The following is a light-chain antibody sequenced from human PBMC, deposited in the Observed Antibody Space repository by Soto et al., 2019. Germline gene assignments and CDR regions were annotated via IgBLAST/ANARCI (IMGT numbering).Light chain of an antibody. V-gene: IGKV3-20*01. CDR3: HQYGTAPLT. J-gene: IGKJ3*01. Sequence: EFVLTQSPGTLSLSPGERATLSCRASQTVRNNYLAWYQQKPGQAPRLLIYGASSRATGIPDRFSGSGSGTDFTLTISRLEPEDFSVYYCHQYGTAPLTFGPGTKVDIK. CDR1: QTVRNNY. CDR2: GAS.